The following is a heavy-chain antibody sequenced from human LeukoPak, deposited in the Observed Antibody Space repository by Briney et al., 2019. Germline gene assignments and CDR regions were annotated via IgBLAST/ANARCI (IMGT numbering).Heavy chain of an antibody. V-gene: IGHV1-18*01. CDR2: ISAYNGNT. D-gene: IGHD5-18*01. J-gene: IGHJ5*02. CDR3: ARVAAEDTAMVTIGWFDP. Sequence: ASVKVSCKASGYTFTSYGISWVRQAPGQGLEWMGWISAYNGNTNYAQKLQGRVTMTTDTSTSTAYMELRSLRSDDTAVYYCARVAAEDTAMVTIGWFDPWGQGTLVTVSS. CDR1: GYTFTSYG.